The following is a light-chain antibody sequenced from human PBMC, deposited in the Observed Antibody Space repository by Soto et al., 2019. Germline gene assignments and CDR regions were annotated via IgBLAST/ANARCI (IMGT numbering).Light chain of an antibody. V-gene: IGKV3-20*01. CDR2: GAS. CDR1: QSISSW. J-gene: IGKJ1*01. CDR3: QLYGTSPKT. Sequence: THSPSTLSAAVGYMVTITCLASQSISSWLAWYQQKPGQAPRLLIHGASTRATGIADRFSGSGSGTDLTLTISRLEPEDFAVYYCQLYGTSPKTFGQGTKVDIK.